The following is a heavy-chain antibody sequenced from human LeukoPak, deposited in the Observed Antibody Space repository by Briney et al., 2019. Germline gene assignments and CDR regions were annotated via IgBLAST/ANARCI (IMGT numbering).Heavy chain of an antibody. J-gene: IGHJ4*02. D-gene: IGHD3-10*01. V-gene: IGHV5-51*01. CDR2: IYPGDSDT. CDR1: GYTFINYW. Sequence: GESPKISCQVSGYTFINYWIGWVRQMPGKGLEWMGIIYPGDSDTRYSPSFHGQVIISADKSISTAYLQWNSLKASDTAMYYCASGGHGTFDSWGQGTLVSVSS. CDR3: ASGGHGTFDS.